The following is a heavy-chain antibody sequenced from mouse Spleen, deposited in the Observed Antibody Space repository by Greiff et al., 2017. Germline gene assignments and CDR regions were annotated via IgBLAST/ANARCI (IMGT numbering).Heavy chain of an antibody. CDR3: ARGPPDY. CDR1: GFTFSSYG. Sequence: DVQLVESGGGLVQPGGSLKLSCAASGFTFSSYGMSWVRQTPDKRLELVATINSNGGSTYYPDSVKGRFTISRDNAKNTLYLQMSSLKSEDTAMYYCARGPPDYWGQGTTLTVSS. V-gene: IGHV5-6-3*01. CDR2: INSNGGST. J-gene: IGHJ2*01.